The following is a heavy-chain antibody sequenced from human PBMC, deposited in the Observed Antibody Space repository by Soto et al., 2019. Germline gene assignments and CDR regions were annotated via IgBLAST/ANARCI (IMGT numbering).Heavy chain of an antibody. J-gene: IGHJ5*02. D-gene: IGHD2-21*02. CDR2: IHYTGGT. Sequence: PSETLSLTCTVSGGSISGSSWAWIRRPPEKGLDYIGHIHYTGGTNYNPSLRSRVTMSVDTSKNQFSLKLSSVTAADTAVYYCATYVVETAIGMGWFDPWGQGTPVTVSS. CDR1: GGSISGSS. V-gene: IGHV4-59*08. CDR3: ATYVVETAIGMGWFDP.